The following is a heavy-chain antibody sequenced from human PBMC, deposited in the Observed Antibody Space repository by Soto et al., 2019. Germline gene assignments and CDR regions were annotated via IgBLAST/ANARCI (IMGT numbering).Heavy chain of an antibody. V-gene: IGHV3-23*01. Sequence: EVHLLESGGGLVQPGGSLRLSCAASGFTFSSYAINWVRQAPGKGLEWVSAISGGGGTTYYADSVKGRSTISRDNSKSTVYLQMNSLRAEDTAVYYCATPYLLYAFDIWGQGTMVTVSS. CDR3: ATPYLLYAFDI. CDR1: GFTFSSYA. J-gene: IGHJ3*02. D-gene: IGHD2-15*01. CDR2: ISGGGGTT.